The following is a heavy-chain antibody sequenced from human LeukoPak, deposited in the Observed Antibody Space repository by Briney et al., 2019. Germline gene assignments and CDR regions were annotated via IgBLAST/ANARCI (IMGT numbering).Heavy chain of an antibody. CDR3: ARDFSSWTLFDYYYMDV. V-gene: IGHV3-21*01. J-gene: IGHJ6*03. CDR1: GFTFSSYS. Sequence: GGSLRLSCAASGFTFSSYSMNWVRQAPGRGLEWVSSISSSSSYIYYADSVKGRFTISRDNAKNSLYLQMNSLRAEDTAVYYCARDFSSWTLFDYYYMDVWGKGTTVTVSS. D-gene: IGHD6-13*01. CDR2: ISSSSSYI.